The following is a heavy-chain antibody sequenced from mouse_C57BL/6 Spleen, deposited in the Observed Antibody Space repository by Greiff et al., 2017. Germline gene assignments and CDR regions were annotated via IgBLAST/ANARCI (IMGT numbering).Heavy chain of an antibody. J-gene: IGHJ2*01. V-gene: IGHV1-52*01. CDR3: ARSNYYGSSYNY. D-gene: IGHD1-1*01. CDR2: IDPSDSET. Sequence: QVQLQQPGAELVRPGSSVKLSCKASGYTFTSYWMHWVKQRPIQGLEWIGNIDPSDSETHYNQKFKDKAILTVDKSSSTAYMQLSSLTSEDSAVYYCARSNYYGSSYNYWGQGTTLTVSS. CDR1: GYTFTSYW.